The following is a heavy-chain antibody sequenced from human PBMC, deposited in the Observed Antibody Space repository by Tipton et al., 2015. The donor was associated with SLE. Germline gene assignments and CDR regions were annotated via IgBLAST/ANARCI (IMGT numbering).Heavy chain of an antibody. CDR2: INHSGST. D-gene: IGHD6-13*01. V-gene: IGHV4-39*07. CDR1: GGSISSSSYY. Sequence: TLSLTCTVSGGSISSSSYYWGWIRQPPGKGLEWIGEINHSGSTNYNPSLKSRVTISVDTSKNQFSLKLSSVTAADTAVYYCARDKLDIGSSCNWGQGTLVTVSS. CDR3: ARDKLDIGSSCN. J-gene: IGHJ4*02.